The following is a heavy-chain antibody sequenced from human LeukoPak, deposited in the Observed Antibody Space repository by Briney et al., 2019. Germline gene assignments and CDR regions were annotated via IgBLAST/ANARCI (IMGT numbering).Heavy chain of an antibody. CDR2: IKLDGSEK. Sequence: PGGSLRLSCVASGFTFGKYWMSWVRQAPGKGLEWVANIKLDGSEKNYVDSVKGRFTISRDNSKNTLYLQMNSLRAEDTAVYYCARSYYDSSGYCDYWGQGTLVTVSS. V-gene: IGHV3-7*01. J-gene: IGHJ4*02. D-gene: IGHD3-22*01. CDR1: GFTFGKYW. CDR3: ARSYYDSSGYCDY.